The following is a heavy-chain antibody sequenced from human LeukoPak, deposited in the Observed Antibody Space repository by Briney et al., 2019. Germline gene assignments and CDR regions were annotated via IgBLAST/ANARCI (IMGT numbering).Heavy chain of an antibody. CDR2: IVVGSGNT. Sequence: SVKVSCKASGFTFATSAVQWVRQARGHRLEWIGWIVVGSGNTNYAQKFQERVTITRDMSTSTAYMELSNLRSEDTAVYYCAAPQSGSYIYWYFDLWGRGTLVTVSS. V-gene: IGHV1-58*01. D-gene: IGHD3-10*01. J-gene: IGHJ2*01. CDR1: GFTFATSA. CDR3: AAPQSGSYIYWYFDL.